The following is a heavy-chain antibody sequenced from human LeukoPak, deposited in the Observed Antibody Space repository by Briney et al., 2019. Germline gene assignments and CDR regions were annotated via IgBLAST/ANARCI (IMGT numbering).Heavy chain of an antibody. V-gene: IGHV3-9*01. CDR2: ISRNSGSM. D-gene: IGHD4-23*01. Sequence: GGSLRLSCAASGFSFNDYAMHWVRQVPGKGLEWVSGISRNSGSMGYADSVKGRFTISRDNAKNSLYLQMNSLRGEDTALYYCAKDSMRLRWYSFDYWGQGTLVTVSS. J-gene: IGHJ4*02. CDR1: GFSFNDYA. CDR3: AKDSMRLRWYSFDY.